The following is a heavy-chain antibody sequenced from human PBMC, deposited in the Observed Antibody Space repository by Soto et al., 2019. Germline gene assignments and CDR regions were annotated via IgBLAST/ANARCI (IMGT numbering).Heavy chain of an antibody. CDR1: GGTFRTSA. CDR3: ARDTDRPQLGGNYYYILAV. CDR2: IMPVFRRP. Sequence: QVQLVQSGAEVKKPGSSVKVSCKASGGTFRTSAISWVRQAPGQGLEWVGGIMPVFRRPKYAQNFQGRVTITPDESTSTAYMELSSLRSDDTAVYYCARDTDRPQLGGNYYYILAVWGQGTAVTVSS. J-gene: IGHJ6*02. D-gene: IGHD3-3*02. V-gene: IGHV1-69*05.